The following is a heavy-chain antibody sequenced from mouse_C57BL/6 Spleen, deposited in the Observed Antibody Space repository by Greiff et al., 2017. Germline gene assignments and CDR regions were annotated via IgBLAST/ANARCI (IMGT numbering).Heavy chain of an antibody. CDR1: GYAFSSSW. CDR2: IYPGDGDT. V-gene: IGHV1-82*01. J-gene: IGHJ4*01. CDR3: ARSHAMDY. Sequence: VKLQESGPELVKPGASVKISCTASGYAFSSSWMNWVKQRPGKGLEWIGRIYPGDGDTNYNGKFKGKATLTADKSSSTAYMQLSSLTSEDSAVYFCARSHAMDYWGQGTSVTVSS.